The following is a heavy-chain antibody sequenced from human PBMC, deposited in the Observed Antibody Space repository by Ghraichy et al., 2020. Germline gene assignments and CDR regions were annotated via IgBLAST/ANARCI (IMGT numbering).Heavy chain of an antibody. CDR2: VFYTGNP. V-gene: IGHV4-59*11. Sequence: GSLRLSCTVSGDSIGTHYWSWIRQPPGKRPEWLGYVFYTGNPNYSPSLKSRLTVSLDTSKNQFSLNLTSVTAADTTVYYCERGKDHLLCPFDTWGQRILVTVSS. D-gene: IGHD2-2*01. CDR1: GDSIGTHY. CDR3: ERGKDHLLCPFDT. J-gene: IGHJ4*02.